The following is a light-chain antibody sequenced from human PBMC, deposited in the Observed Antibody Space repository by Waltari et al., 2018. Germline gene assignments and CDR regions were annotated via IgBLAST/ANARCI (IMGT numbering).Light chain of an antibody. CDR1: ESVSSSY. J-gene: IGKJ1*01. CDR2: GAS. Sequence: EIVLTQSPGTLSLSPGDRATLSCRASESVSSSYLAWYQHKLGQAPRLLIYGASSRATGIPDRFSGSGSGTDFTLTISRLEPEDFAVYYCQQYGSSPRTFGQGTKVENK. V-gene: IGKV3-20*01. CDR3: QQYGSSPRT.